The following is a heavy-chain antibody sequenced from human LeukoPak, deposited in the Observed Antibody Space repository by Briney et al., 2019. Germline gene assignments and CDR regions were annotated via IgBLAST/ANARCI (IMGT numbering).Heavy chain of an antibody. D-gene: IGHD6-6*01. CDR3: ARHRAYSSSSPLDY. J-gene: IGHJ4*02. CDR1: GGSISSLY. CDR2: IYYTGST. V-gene: IGHV4-59*08. Sequence: SSETLSLPCSVSGGSISSLYWSWIRQPPGKGLEWIGYIYYTGSTNYNPSLKSRVTMFVDMSKNQFSLRLSSVTAADTAVYYCARHRAYSSSSPLDYWGQGTLDSVSS.